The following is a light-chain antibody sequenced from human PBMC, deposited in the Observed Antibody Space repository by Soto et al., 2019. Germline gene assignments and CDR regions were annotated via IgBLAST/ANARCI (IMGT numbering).Light chain of an antibody. J-gene: IGLJ1*01. CDR3: QSYDSSLITYV. CDR1: SSNIGAGYD. V-gene: IGLV1-40*01. CDR2: GNT. Sequence: QSVLTQPPSVSGAPGQRVTISCTGSSSNIGAGYDVHWYQRLPGTAPKLLIYGNTNRPSGVPDRFSGSKSDTSASLVITGLQAEDEAHYYCQSYDSSLITYVFGTGTKLTVL.